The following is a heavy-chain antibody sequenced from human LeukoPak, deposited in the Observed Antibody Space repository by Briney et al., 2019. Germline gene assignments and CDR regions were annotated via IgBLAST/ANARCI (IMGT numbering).Heavy chain of an antibody. CDR2: IYTRGST. D-gene: IGHD3-22*01. J-gene: IGHJ4*02. CDR3: AGEGHYYDSSGYYYGGEDY. CDR1: GGSISSYY. V-gene: IGHV4-4*07. Sequence: SETLSLTCTVSGGSISSYYRSWIRQPAGKGLEWIGRIYTRGSTNYNPSLKSRVTMSVDTSKNQFSLKLSSVTAADTAVYYCAGEGHYYDSSGYYYGGEDYWGQGTLVTVSS.